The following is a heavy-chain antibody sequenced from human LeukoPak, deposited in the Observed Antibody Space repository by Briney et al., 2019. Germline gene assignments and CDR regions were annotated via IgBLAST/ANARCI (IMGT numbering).Heavy chain of an antibody. CDR2: ISSSSSYI. CDR3: AAYKSGPSYYYGSGSYRRFPFDY. CDR1: GFTFSSYS. D-gene: IGHD3-10*01. Sequence: GGSLRLSCAASGFTFSSYSMNWVRQAPGKGLEWVSSISSSSSYIYYADSVKGRFTISRDNAKNSLYLQMNSLRAADTALYYCAAYKSGPSYYYGSGSYRRFPFDYWGQGTLVTVSS. V-gene: IGHV3-21*04. J-gene: IGHJ4*02.